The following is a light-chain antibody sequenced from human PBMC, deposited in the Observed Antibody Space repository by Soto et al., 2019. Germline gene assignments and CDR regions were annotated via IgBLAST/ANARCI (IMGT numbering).Light chain of an antibody. Sequence: VLTQSPGTLSLSPGERATLSCRASATVGAYLAWYQHKRGQPPWLLIRDASPGATGVPARFRGSGSGTSFTLTINTLEPADSALDFCHQYGYTHHTFGRGTKLEIK. CDR1: ATVGAY. CDR3: HQYGYTHHT. CDR2: DAS. J-gene: IGKJ2*01. V-gene: IGKV3-20*01.